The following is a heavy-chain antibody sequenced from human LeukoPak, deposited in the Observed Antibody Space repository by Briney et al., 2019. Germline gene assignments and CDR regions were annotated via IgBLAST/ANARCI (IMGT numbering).Heavy chain of an antibody. Sequence: GRSLRLSCAASGFTFSSYAMHWVRQAPGKGLEWVAVISYDGSNKYYADSVKGRFTISRDNSKNTLYLRMNSLRAEDTAVYYCARDKAHGYSYVGYWGQGTLVTVSS. V-gene: IGHV3-30-3*01. J-gene: IGHJ4*02. D-gene: IGHD5-18*01. CDR1: GFTFSSYA. CDR2: ISYDGSNK. CDR3: ARDKAHGYSYVGY.